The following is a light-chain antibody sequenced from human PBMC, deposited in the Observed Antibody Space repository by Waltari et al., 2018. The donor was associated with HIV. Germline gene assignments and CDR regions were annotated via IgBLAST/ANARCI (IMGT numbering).Light chain of an antibody. CDR2: EDK. CDR1: SGSIASNH. Sequence: MLTQPHSVSESPGKTVTISCTRRSGSIASNHVQWYQQRPGSSPITIIYEDKQRPSESPDRFSVTIVGSSISASLAISGVNPGHEADYSCQSYDANYRGIFGGGTKLTIL. V-gene: IGLV6-57*01. J-gene: IGLJ2*01. CDR3: QSYDANYRGI.